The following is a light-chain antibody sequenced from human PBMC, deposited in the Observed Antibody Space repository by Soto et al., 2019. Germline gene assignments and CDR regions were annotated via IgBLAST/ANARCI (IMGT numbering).Light chain of an antibody. Sequence: EIVMTQSPATLSVSPGERATLSCRASQSVSSNVAWYQQKPGQAPRLLIYGASTSATGIPPRFSGSGSGTEFTLTISSLQSEDFAVYYCQQYNNWPPWTFGHGTKVEIK. CDR1: QSVSSN. V-gene: IGKV3-15*01. CDR3: QQYNNWPPWT. J-gene: IGKJ1*01. CDR2: GAS.